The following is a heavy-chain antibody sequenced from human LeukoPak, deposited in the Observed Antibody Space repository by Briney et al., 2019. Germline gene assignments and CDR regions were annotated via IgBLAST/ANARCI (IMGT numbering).Heavy chain of an antibody. Sequence: ASVKVSCKVSGYTLTELSMHWVRQAPGKGLEWMGGFDPEDGETIYAQKFQGRATMTEDTSTDTAYMELSSLRSEDTAVYYCATGGAAGTRFDYWGQGTLVTVSS. CDR1: GYTLTELS. CDR3: ATGGAAGTRFDY. CDR2: FDPEDGET. D-gene: IGHD6-13*01. J-gene: IGHJ4*02. V-gene: IGHV1-24*01.